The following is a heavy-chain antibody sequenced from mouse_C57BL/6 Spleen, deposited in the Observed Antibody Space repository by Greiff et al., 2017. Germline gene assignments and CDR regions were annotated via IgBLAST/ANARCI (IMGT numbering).Heavy chain of an antibody. Sequence: VQRVESGPGLVAPSQCLSITCTVSGFSLTSSGVDWVRQPPGKGLEWLGLIWGGGSTNYNSALMSRLSISKDNSKSQVFLKMNSLQTDATAMYYCAKRDYYYGSGVAYRGQGTLVTVAA. CDR1: GFSLTSSG. CDR2: IWGGGST. CDR3: AKRDYYYGSGVAY. D-gene: IGHD1-1*01. V-gene: IGHV2-9*01. J-gene: IGHJ3*01.